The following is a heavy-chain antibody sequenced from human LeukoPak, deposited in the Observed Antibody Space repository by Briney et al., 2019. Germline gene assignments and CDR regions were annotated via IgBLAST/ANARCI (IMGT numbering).Heavy chain of an antibody. CDR2: ISGSGGST. CDR1: GFTFSDYA. CDR3: AKDRKNQWFGKIFDY. J-gene: IGHJ4*02. V-gene: IGHV3-23*01. Sequence: GGSLRLSCAASGFTFSDYAMSWVRQAPGKGLEWVSAISGSGGSTYYADSVKGRFTISRDNSKNTLYLQMNSLRAEDTAVYYCAKDRKNQWFGKIFDYWGQGTLVTVSS. D-gene: IGHD3-10*01.